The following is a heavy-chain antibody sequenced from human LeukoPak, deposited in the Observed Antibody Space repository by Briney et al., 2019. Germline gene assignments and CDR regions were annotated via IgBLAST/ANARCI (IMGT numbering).Heavy chain of an antibody. CDR3: ARFYCSSTSCYTYYFDY. V-gene: IGHV4-30-4*02. CDR2: IYYSGST. D-gene: IGHD2-2*02. CDR1: GGSISSGDYY. Sequence: SETLSLTCTVSGGSISSGDYYWSWIRQPPGKGLEWIGYIYYSGSTYYNPSLKSRVTISVDTSKNQFSLKLSSVTAADTAVYYCARFYCSSTSCYTYYFDYWGQGTLVTVSS. J-gene: IGHJ4*02.